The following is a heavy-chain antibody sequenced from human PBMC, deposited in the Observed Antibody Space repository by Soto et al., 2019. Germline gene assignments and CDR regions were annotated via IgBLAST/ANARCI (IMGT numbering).Heavy chain of an antibody. D-gene: IGHD4-17*01. CDR2: ISAYNGIT. J-gene: IGHJ4*02. CDR1: GYTFTSYG. Sequence: QVQLVQSGAEVKKPGASVKVSCKASGYTFTSYGINWVRQATGQGLEWMGWISAYNGITNYAQKLPGRVTMTPDTSTSTAYMALRSLRSDDPAVYYCARGTTVETGSYWGQGTLVTVSS. CDR3: ARGTTVETGSY. V-gene: IGHV1-18*01.